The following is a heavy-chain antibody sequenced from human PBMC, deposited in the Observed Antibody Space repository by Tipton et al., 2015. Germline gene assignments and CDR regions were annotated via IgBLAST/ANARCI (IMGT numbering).Heavy chain of an antibody. J-gene: IGHJ4*02. D-gene: IGHD7-27*01. Sequence: RSLRLSCAASGFTFDDYAMHWVRQTPGKGLEWVSGISWNSGTIDYADSVKGRFTISRDNAKNSLYLQMNDLRPEDTAFYYCARGDWGELGATRYFDDWGQGTLVTVSA. CDR3: ARGDWGELGATRYFDD. CDR2: ISWNSGTI. V-gene: IGHV3-9*01. CDR1: GFTFDDYA.